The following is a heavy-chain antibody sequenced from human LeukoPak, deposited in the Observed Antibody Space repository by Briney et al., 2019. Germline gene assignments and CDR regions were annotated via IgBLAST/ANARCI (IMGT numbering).Heavy chain of an antibody. V-gene: IGHV3-23*01. CDR1: GFTFSSYA. CDR3: AKGHMTSGITMIVVNYYYMDV. CDR2: ISGSGGST. Sequence: GGSLRLSCAASGFTFSSYAMSWVRQAPGKGLEWVSSISGSGGSTFYADSVKGRFTISRDNSKNTLYLQMNSLRAEDTAVYYCAKGHMTSGITMIVVNYYYMDVWGKGTTVTVSS. D-gene: IGHD3-22*01. J-gene: IGHJ6*03.